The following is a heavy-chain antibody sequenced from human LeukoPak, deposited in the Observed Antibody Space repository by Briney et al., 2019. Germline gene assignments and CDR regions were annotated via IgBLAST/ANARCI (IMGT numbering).Heavy chain of an antibody. CDR1: GFTFSSYG. CDR2: ISSSGSTI. Sequence: GRSLRLSCAASGFTFSSYGMHWVRQAPGKGLEWVSYISSSGSTIYYADSVKGRFTISRDNAKNSLYLQMNSLRAEDTAVYYCARVYGAFFDYWGQGTLVTVSS. CDR3: ARVYGAFFDY. J-gene: IGHJ4*02. D-gene: IGHD4-17*01. V-gene: IGHV3-48*04.